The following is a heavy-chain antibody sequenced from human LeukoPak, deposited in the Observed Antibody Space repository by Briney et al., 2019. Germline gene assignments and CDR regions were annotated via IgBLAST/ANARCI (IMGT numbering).Heavy chain of an antibody. D-gene: IGHD3-10*01. CDR1: GFTFSVYA. CDR3: AKDQSRDYGSGSYFRGVFGY. CDR2: ISYSGGST. J-gene: IGHJ4*02. Sequence: PGGSLRLSCAASGFTFSVYAMTWVRQAPGKGLEWVSSISYSGGSTYYADSVKGRFTISRDNTKNTLFLQMNSLRVEDTGVYYCAKDQSRDYGSGSYFRGVFGYWGQGTLVPVSS. V-gene: IGHV3-23*01.